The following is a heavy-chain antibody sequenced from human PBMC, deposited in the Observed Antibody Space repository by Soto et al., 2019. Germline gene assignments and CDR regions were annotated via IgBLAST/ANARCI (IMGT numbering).Heavy chain of an antibody. CDR3: TRDASRDSSARGWFDP. J-gene: IGHJ5*02. CDR2: ISSNSAYI. Sequence: PGGSLRLSCAASGFTFRSFTMSWVRQAPGKGLEWVSTISSNSAYIYYTDALRGRFTISRDNAKNSLHLQMNSLRAEDTAVYYCTRDASRDSSARGWFDPWGPGTLVTVS. V-gene: IGHV3-21*01. D-gene: IGHD6-13*01. CDR1: GFTFRSFT.